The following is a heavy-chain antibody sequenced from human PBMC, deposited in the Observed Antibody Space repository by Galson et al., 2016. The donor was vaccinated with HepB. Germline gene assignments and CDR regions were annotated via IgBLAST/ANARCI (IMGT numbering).Heavy chain of an antibody. CDR3: GKDWGSLWESSGKGMDV. V-gene: IGHV3-43*01. J-gene: IGHJ6*02. CDR2: ISWDGRSP. Sequence: SLRLSRAASGITFDDYTRHWVRQAPGRGLVWVSLISWDGRSPDYAGAVMARFTSTRANRKSFLYLQMNSLRTEDTALYYCGKDWGSLWESSGKGMDVWGQGTTVTVSS. CDR1: GITFDDYT. D-gene: IGHD3-10*01.